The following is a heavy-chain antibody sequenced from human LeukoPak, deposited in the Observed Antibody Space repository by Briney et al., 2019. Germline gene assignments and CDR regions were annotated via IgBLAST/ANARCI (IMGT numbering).Heavy chain of an antibody. Sequence: SETLSLTCAVSGGSISSGGYSWSWIRQPPGKGLEWIGYISHSGSTYYNPSLKSRVTISVDRSKNQFSLKLSSVTAADTAVYYCARGRGAAAGRGKDFDYWGQGTLVTVSS. CDR3: ARGRGAAAGRGKDFDY. J-gene: IGHJ4*02. CDR1: GGSISSGGYS. V-gene: IGHV4-30-2*01. CDR2: ISHSGST. D-gene: IGHD6-13*01.